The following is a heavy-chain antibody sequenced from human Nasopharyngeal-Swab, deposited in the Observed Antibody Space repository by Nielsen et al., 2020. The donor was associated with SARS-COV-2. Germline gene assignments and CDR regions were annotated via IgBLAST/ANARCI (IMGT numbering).Heavy chain of an antibody. CDR2: IDPSDSYT. CDR1: GYSFTSYW. J-gene: IGHJ6*03. V-gene: IGHV5-10-1*01. D-gene: IGHD2-15*01. CDR3: ARRAYCSGGSCYSPYYYYMDV. Sequence: GEFLKISCKGSGYSFTSYWISWVRQVPGKGLEWMGRIDPSDSYTNYSPSFQGHVTISADKSISTAYLQWSSLKASDTAMYYCARRAYCSGGSCYSPYYYYMDVWGKGTTVTSP.